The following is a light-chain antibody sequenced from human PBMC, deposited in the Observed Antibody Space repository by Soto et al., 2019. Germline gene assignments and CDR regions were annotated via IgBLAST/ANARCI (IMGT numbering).Light chain of an antibody. CDR2: GAS. J-gene: IGKJ2*01. Sequence: IXMTXXXXXXXXXPGXXATXSCXASQXXSSNLAWYQQKPGQAPRLLIYGASTRATGIPARXSXXXXXXXXXXXISSLQSEDFAVYYCQQYNNWPQTFGQGTKLEXK. CDR3: QQYNNWPQT. V-gene: IGKV3-15*01. CDR1: QXXSSN.